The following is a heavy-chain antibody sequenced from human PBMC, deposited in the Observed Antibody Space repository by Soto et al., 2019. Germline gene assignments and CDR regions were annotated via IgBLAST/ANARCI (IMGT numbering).Heavy chain of an antibody. Sequence: QVQLVQSGAEVKKPGSSVKVSCKASVGTFSSYAISWVRQAPGQGLEWMGGIIPIFGTANYAQKFQGRVTITADESTSTAYMELSSLRSEDTAVYYCARDLGRITMIVGAFDIWGQGTMVTVSS. V-gene: IGHV1-69*01. CDR1: VGTFSSYA. D-gene: IGHD3-22*01. J-gene: IGHJ3*02. CDR2: IIPIFGTA. CDR3: ARDLGRITMIVGAFDI.